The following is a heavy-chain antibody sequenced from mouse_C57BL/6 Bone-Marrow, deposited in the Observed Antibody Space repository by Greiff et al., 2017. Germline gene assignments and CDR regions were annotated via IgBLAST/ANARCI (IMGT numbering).Heavy chain of an antibody. D-gene: IGHD2-2*01. CDR1: GFSFNTYA. V-gene: IGHV10-1*01. Sequence: EVQGVESGGGLVQPKGSLKLSCAASGFSFNTYAMNWVRQAPGKGLEWVARIRSKSNNYATYYADSVKDRFTISRDDSESMLYLQMNNLKTEDTAMYYSVSHMVTTHYYAMDYWGQGTSVTVSS. J-gene: IGHJ4*01. CDR3: VSHMVTTHYYAMDY. CDR2: IRSKSNNYAT.